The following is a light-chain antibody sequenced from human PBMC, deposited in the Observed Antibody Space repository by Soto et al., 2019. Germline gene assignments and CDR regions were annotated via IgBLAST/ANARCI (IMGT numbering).Light chain of an antibody. Sequence: DIQMTQSPSTLSASVGDRVTITCRASQSISGWLAWYQQKPGKAPNLLIYDAPSFESGVPSRFSGSGSGTEFTLPISSLQPADFATYYCQHYDRYPITFGQATRLEI. J-gene: IGKJ5*01. V-gene: IGKV1-5*01. CDR3: QHYDRYPIT. CDR1: QSISGW. CDR2: DAP.